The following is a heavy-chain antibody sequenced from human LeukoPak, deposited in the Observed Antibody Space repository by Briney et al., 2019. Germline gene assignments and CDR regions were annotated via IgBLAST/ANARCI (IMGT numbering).Heavy chain of an antibody. J-gene: IGHJ3*02. CDR3: AKFGLAGSGRYHDAFDI. D-gene: IGHD3-10*01. V-gene: IGHV3-23*01. Sequence: GGSLRLSCAASGFTFSSCSMSWVRQAPGKGREWVSAIRGSGGSTYYADSVKGRSTISRDNSKNTLYLPMNSLRAEDTAVYYCAKFGLAGSGRYHDAFDIWGQGTMVTVSS. CDR1: GFTFSSCS. CDR2: IRGSGGST.